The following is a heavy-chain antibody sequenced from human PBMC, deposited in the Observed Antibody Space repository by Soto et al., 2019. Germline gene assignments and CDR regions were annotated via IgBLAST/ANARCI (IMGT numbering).Heavy chain of an antibody. J-gene: IGHJ4*02. V-gene: IGHV1-69*06. CDR2: FIPIFGTA. D-gene: IGHD2-21*02. Sequence: QVQLVQSGAEVKKPGSSVKVSCRASGGTFSSYAISWVRQAPGQGLEWMGGFIPIFGTANYAQKFQGRVTITADKSTSTAYMELSSLRSEDTAVYYCARAEPRVVTATPHFDYWGQGTLVTVSS. CDR3: ARAEPRVVTATPHFDY. CDR1: GGTFSSYA.